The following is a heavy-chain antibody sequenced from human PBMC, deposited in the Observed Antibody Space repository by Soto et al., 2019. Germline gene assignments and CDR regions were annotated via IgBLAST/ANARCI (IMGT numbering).Heavy chain of an antibody. D-gene: IGHD2-2*01. CDR2: ISSSGNTV. V-gene: IGHV3-48*03. J-gene: IGHJ4*02. CDR3: VRYCSTTLCNGVATRTFDY. Sequence: LRLSCADSRFTFSTYELNWFRQAPLNVLEWVSYISSSGNTVYYADSVKGRFTISRDNTRNSLYLQMNSLRDEDTALYYCVRYCSTTLCNGVATRTFDYWGQGTLVTVSS. CDR1: RFTFSTYE.